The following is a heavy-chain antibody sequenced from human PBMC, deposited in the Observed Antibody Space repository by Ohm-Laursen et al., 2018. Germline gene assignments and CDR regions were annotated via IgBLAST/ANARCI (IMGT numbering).Heavy chain of an antibody. Sequence: SLRLSCAASGFTFSSYAMSWVRQAPGKGLEWVSAISGSGGSTYYADSVKGRFTISRDNSKNMLYLQMNSLRAEDTAAYYCAKGVGSRYYYDGMDVWGQGTTVTVSS. J-gene: IGHJ6*02. V-gene: IGHV3-23*01. CDR3: AKGVGSRYYYDGMDV. D-gene: IGHD3-10*01. CDR1: GFTFSSYA. CDR2: ISGSGGST.